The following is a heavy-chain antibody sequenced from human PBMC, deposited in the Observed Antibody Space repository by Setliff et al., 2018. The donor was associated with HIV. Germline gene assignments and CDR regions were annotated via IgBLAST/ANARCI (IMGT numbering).Heavy chain of an antibody. J-gene: IGHJ4*02. CDR2: IYYSGST. Sequence: KTSETLSLTCTVSGGSISSHYWSWIRQPPGKGLEWIGYIYYSGSTNYNPSLKSRVTISVDTSKNQFSLKLSSVTAADAAVYYCARDGPRGYSYGPGGYFDYWGQGTLVTVSS. CDR1: GGSISSHY. CDR3: ARDGPRGYSYGPGGYFDY. D-gene: IGHD5-18*01. V-gene: IGHV4-59*11.